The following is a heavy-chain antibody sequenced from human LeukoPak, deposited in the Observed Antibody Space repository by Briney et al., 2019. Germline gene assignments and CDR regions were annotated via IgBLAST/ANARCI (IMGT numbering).Heavy chain of an antibody. D-gene: IGHD4-23*01. V-gene: IGHV1-18*04. CDR3: ARVGGNSDLDY. Sequence: EASVKVSCKASGYSFTAYYMHWVRQAPGQGLEWMGWISAYNGNTNYAQKLQGRVTMTTDTSTSTAYMELRSLRSDDTAVYYCARVGGNSDLDYWGQGTLVTVSS. CDR2: ISAYNGNT. CDR1: GYSFTAYY. J-gene: IGHJ4*02.